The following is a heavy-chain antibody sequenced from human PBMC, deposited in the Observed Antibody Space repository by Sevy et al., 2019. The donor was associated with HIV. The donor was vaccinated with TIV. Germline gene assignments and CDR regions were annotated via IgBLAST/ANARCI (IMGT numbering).Heavy chain of an antibody. J-gene: IGHJ4*02. D-gene: IGHD6-13*01. CDR1: GFTFSYSG. CDR2: IQYDGSNT. V-gene: IGHV3-30*02. Sequence: GSLRLSCATSGFTFSYSGMHWVRQAPGKGLEWVTFIQYDGSNTYYADSVKGRFTISRDNSKNTLYLQMNSLRGDDTAVYYCAKNTAAVGTGGFDHWGQGALVTVSS. CDR3: AKNTAAVGTGGFDH.